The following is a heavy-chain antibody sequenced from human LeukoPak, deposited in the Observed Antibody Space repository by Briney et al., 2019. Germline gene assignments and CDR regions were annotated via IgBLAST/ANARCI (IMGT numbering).Heavy chain of an antibody. CDR3: VSGSLQSGYNFDY. V-gene: IGHV3-7*01. CDR2: INSDGSEG. CDR1: GFTFSGFW. D-gene: IGHD3-3*01. J-gene: IGHJ4*02. Sequence: GGSLRLSCEVSGFTFSGFWMSWSRQAPGKGLEWVASINSDGSEGYYADVVKGRFTISRDNAKNSLYLQINSLRAEDTAVYYCVSGSLQSGYNFDYWGQGALVTVSS.